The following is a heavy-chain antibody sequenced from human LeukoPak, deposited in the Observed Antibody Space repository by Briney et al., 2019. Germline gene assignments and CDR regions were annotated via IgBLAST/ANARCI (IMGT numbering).Heavy chain of an antibody. CDR3: ATLGSNYGMDV. J-gene: IGHJ6*04. CDR1: GFTFSSYS. CDR2: ISSSSSYI. Sequence: PGGSLRLSCAASGFTFSSYSMNWVRQAPGKGLEWVSSISSSSSYIYYADSVKGRFTISRDNAKNSLYLQMNSLRAEDTAVYYCATLGSNYGMDVWGKGPTVTVSS. V-gene: IGHV3-21*01. D-gene: IGHD7-27*01.